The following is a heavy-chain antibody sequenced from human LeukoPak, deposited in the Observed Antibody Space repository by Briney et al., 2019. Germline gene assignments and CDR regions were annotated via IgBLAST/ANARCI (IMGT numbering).Heavy chain of an antibody. CDR2: INTDGSST. CDR1: GFTFSSYW. V-gene: IGHV3-74*01. CDR3: AKDRGSSGPEDY. Sequence: GGSLRLSCAASGFTFSSYWMHWVRQAPGKGLVWVSRINTDGSSTSYADSVKGRFTISRDNAKNTLYLQMNSLRAEDTAVYYCAKDRGSSGPEDYWGQGTLVTVSS. D-gene: IGHD3-22*01. J-gene: IGHJ4*02.